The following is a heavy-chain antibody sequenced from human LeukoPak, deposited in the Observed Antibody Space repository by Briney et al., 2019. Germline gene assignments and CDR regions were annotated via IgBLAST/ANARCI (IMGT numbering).Heavy chain of an antibody. CDR3: ARDRSPSHYYDSSGYFSG. V-gene: IGHV3-74*01. CDR1: GFTFSSYW. D-gene: IGHD3-22*01. J-gene: IGHJ4*02. Sequence: PGGSLRLSCAASGFTFSSYWRHWFRQAPGKGRGWVSVINSDGSSTSYADSVKGRFTISRDNAKNTLYLQMNSLRAEDTAVYYCARDRSPSHYYDSSGYFSGWGQGTLVTVSS. CDR2: INSDGSST.